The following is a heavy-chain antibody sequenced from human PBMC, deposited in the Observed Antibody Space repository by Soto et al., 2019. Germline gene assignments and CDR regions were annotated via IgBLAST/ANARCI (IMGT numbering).Heavy chain of an antibody. Sequence: ASVKVSCKASGYTFTRSGISWVRQAPGQGLERLGWINPSGGITSYAQKFQGRVIMTRDTSTSTVYMELSSLRSEDTAVYYCARDPLTTVTTCYFDYWGQGTLVTVSS. CDR1: GYTFTRSG. D-gene: IGHD4-17*01. CDR2: INPSGGIT. J-gene: IGHJ4*02. V-gene: IGHV1-46*03. CDR3: ARDPLTTVTTCYFDY.